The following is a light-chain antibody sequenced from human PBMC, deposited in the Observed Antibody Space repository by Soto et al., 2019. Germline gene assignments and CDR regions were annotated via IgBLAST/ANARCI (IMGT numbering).Light chain of an antibody. V-gene: IGKV1-33*01. J-gene: IGKJ4*01. CDR1: HNLYNY. CDR2: DAS. Sequence: DIQMTQSPSSLSASVGDRVTIACPASHNLYNYLNWNHQKPGKAPKLLIFDASNLERGVPSRFSGSGSRTHLSLSINNLEPEDVRTCFCAHYDSVSLAFGGGTKVEI. CDR3: AHYDSVSLA.